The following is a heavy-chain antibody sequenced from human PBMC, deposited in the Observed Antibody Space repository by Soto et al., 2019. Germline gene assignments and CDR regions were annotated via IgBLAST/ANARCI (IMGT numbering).Heavy chain of an antibody. V-gene: IGHV3-23*01. Sequence: EVQLLESGGGLVQPGGSLRLSCAASGFTFSSYAMSWVRQAPGKGLEWVSASSGSGGSTYYADSVKGRFTISRDNSKNTLYLQMNSLRAEDTAVYYCAKGRVVVVVPAAMYDAFDIWGQGTMVTVSS. CDR2: SSGSGGST. CDR1: GFTFSSYA. J-gene: IGHJ3*02. D-gene: IGHD2-2*01. CDR3: AKGRVVVVVPAAMYDAFDI.